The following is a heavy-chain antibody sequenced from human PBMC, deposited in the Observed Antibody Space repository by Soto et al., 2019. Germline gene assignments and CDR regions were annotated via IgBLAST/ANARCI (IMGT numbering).Heavy chain of an antibody. CDR3: AARFYFSGVFFYY. J-gene: IGHJ4*02. D-gene: IGHD2-21*01. CDR1: GVSISNYY. V-gene: IGHV4-59*13. CDR2: IYNSGTT. Sequence: SVTLSLTCTVSGVSISNYYCILLRQTPGKGLEYIGFIYNSGTTNYHPSLKSRVTISIDTSKSQFYLKLTSVTAADTAIYYCAARFYFSGVFFYYWGPGTQVT.